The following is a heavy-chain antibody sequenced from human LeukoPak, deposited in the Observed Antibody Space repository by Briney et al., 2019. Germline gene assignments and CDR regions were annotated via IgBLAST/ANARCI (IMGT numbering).Heavy chain of an antibody. Sequence: SETLSLTCTVSGGSVSRYYWSWIRQPAGKGLEWIGRIYTSGSTNYNPSLKSRVTMSVDTYKIQFSLKLSSVTAADTAVYYCASGGEVGDCYYYWGQGTLVTVSS. CDR2: IYTSGST. D-gene: IGHD2-21*02. V-gene: IGHV4-4*07. CDR3: ASGGEVGDCYYY. CDR1: GGSVSRYY. J-gene: IGHJ4*02.